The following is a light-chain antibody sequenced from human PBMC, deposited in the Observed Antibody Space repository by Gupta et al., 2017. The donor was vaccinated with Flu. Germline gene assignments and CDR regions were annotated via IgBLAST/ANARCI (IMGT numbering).Light chain of an antibody. V-gene: IGLV1-40*01. CDR3: QCCDRSVSAWV. Sequence: IARTGRSSSILAGYYVNWYQHQPRTAPELLMFGNTNRPSGVPGRFSDSKAGNTASLAITGVQEEDEADYYCQCCDRSVSAWVFGSGTKVTVL. CDR1: SSSILAGYY. J-gene: IGLJ1*01. CDR2: GNT.